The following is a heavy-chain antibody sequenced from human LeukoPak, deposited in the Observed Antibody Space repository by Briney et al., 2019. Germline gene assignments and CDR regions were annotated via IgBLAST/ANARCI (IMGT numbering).Heavy chain of an antibody. CDR1: GFTFSNFW. Sequence: GGSLRLSCAASGFTFSNFWMTWVRQGPGKGLEWVANIKEDGSEKHYVDSVKGRFTISRDNAKNSLFLQMNSPRAEDTALYYCAKHQPLWGYWGQGALVTVSS. CDR3: AKHQPLWGY. CDR2: IKEDGSEK. D-gene: IGHD7-27*01. J-gene: IGHJ4*02. V-gene: IGHV3-7*02.